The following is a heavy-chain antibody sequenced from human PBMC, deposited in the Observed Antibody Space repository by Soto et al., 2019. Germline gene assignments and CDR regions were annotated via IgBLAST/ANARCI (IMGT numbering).Heavy chain of an antibody. Sequence: QVQLQQWGAGLLKPSETLSLTCAVYGGSFSGYYWSWIRQPPGKGLEWIGEINHSGSTNYNPSLKSRVTISVDTSKNQFSLKLSSVTAADTAVYYCARGVVFGVRGVIIWRYFDYWGQGTLVTVSS. CDR1: GGSFSGYY. CDR3: ARGVVFGVRGVIIWRYFDY. CDR2: INHSGST. V-gene: IGHV4-34*01. D-gene: IGHD3-10*01. J-gene: IGHJ4*02.